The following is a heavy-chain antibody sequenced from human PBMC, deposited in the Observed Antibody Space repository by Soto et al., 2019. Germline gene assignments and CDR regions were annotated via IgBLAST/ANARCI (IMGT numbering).Heavy chain of an antibody. CDR1: GFTFKNFA. Sequence: EGQLLESGGGLVQPGGSLRLSCVASGFTFKNFAMTWVRQAPGKGMEWVSAIGGSGSSANYADSVKGRFTVSRDDTKSTLYIQMSGLRVDETALYYCAKDAVAYNGEWDWFDLWGQGTLVTVSS. CDR2: IGGSGSSA. V-gene: IGHV3-23*01. D-gene: IGHD3-10*01. J-gene: IGHJ5*02. CDR3: AKDAVAYNGEWDWFDL.